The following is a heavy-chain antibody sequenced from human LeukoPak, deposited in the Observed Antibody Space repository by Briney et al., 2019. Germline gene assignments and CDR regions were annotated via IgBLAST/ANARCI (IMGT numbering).Heavy chain of an antibody. CDR1: GGSFSGYY. J-gene: IGHJ4*02. CDR2: INHNGST. Sequence: SETLSLTCAVYGGSFSGYYWSWIRQPPGNGLEWIGEINHNGSTNYNPSLKSRVTISVDTSKNQFSLKLSSVTAADTAVYYCARAKYSGSYPRPFDYWGQGTLVTVSS. CDR3: ARAKYSGSYPRPFDY. D-gene: IGHD1-26*01. V-gene: IGHV4-34*01.